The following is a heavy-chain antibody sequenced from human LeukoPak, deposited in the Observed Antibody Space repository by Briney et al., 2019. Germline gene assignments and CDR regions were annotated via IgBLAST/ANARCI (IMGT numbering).Heavy chain of an antibody. V-gene: IGHV1-2*02. J-gene: IGHJ4*02. Sequence: EASVKVSCKASGYTFTGYYMHWVRQAPGQGLELMGWINPNSGGTNYAQKFQGRVTMTRDTSISTAYMELSRLRSDDTAVYYCASGFVVVPAAMSYWGQGDLVTVSS. D-gene: IGHD2-2*01. CDR3: ASGFVVVPAAMSY. CDR2: INPNSGGT. CDR1: GYTFTGYY.